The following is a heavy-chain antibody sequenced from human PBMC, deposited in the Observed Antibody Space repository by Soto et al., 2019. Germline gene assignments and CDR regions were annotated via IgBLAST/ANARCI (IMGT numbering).Heavy chain of an antibody. J-gene: IGHJ4*02. Sequence: DVQLLESGGGLVQPGGSLRLSCTASGFTFSNYAMSWVRQAPGKGLEWVSSMSGSGGSTYYADSVKGRFTISRDNSKKTLDLHMSSVRAEDTAFYYCAKEPNYDFWSGYRYFDSWVQGSLVTVSS. V-gene: IGHV3-23*01. CDR1: GFTFSNYA. D-gene: IGHD3-3*01. CDR2: MSGSGGST. CDR3: AKEPNYDFWSGYRYFDS.